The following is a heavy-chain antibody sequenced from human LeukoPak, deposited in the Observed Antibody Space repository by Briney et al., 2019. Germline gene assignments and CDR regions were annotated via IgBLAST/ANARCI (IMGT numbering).Heavy chain of an antibody. J-gene: IGHJ6*02. Sequence: GESLKISCKGSGYSFTSYWIGGVRQMPGKGLEWMGIIYPGDSDTRYSPSFQGQVTISADKSISTAYLQWSSLKASDTAMYYCARLGDFWSGYSYYYGMDVWGQGTTVTVSS. CDR2: IYPGDSDT. V-gene: IGHV5-51*01. D-gene: IGHD3-3*01. CDR1: GYSFTSYW. CDR3: ARLGDFWSGYSYYYGMDV.